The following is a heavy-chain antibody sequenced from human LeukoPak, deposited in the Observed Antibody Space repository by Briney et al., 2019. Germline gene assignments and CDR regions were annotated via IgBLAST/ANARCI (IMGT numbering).Heavy chain of an antibody. Sequence: ASVKVSCKVSGYTLTELSMHWVRQAPGKGLEWMGGFDPEDGETICAQKFQGRVTMTEDTSTDTAYMELSSLRSEDTAVYYCATDLSGSRDLTWYGMGVWGQGTTVTVSS. V-gene: IGHV1-24*01. J-gene: IGHJ6*02. CDR2: FDPEDGET. CDR1: GYTLTELS. D-gene: IGHD1-26*01. CDR3: ATDLSGSRDLTWYGMGV.